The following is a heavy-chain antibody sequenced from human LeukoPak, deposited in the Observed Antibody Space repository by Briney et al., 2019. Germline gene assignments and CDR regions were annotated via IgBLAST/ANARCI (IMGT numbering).Heavy chain of an antibody. CDR1: GFTFSSYS. V-gene: IGHV3-21*01. J-gene: IGHJ4*02. CDR2: ISSSSSYI. CDR3: ARPTSGELLFFGY. Sequence: PGGSLRLSCAASGFTFSSYSMNWVRQAPGKGLEWVSSISSSSSYIYYADSVKGQFTISRDNAKNSLYLQMNSLRAEDTAVYYCARPTSGELLFFGYWGQGTLVTVSS. D-gene: IGHD3-10*01.